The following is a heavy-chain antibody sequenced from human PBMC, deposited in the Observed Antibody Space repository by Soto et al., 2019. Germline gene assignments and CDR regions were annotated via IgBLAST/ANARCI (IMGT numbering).Heavy chain of an antibody. Sequence: PSETLSLTCTVSGGSISSGGYYWSWIRQHPGKGQEWIGYIYYSGSTYYNPSLKSRVTISVDTSKNQFSLKLSSVTAADTAVYYCARARKLRYFDWSKDYYFDYWGQGTLVTVSS. V-gene: IGHV4-31*03. CDR1: GGSISSGGYY. CDR2: IYYSGST. J-gene: IGHJ4*02. CDR3: ARARKLRYFDWSKDYYFDY. D-gene: IGHD3-9*01.